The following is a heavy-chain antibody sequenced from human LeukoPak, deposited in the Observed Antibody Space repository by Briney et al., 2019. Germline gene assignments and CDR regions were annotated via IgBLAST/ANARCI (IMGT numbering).Heavy chain of an antibody. D-gene: IGHD5-18*01. V-gene: IGHV3-66*04. J-gene: IGHJ4*02. Sequence: GGSLRLSCAASGFTVSSNYMNWVRQAPGKGLEWVSMIYPNGNTFYTDSVKGRFTISRDNSKNTLDLQMNSLRAEDTAVYYCARRGHGYGSLFDYWGQGTLVTVSS. CDR1: GFTVSSNY. CDR3: ARRGHGYGSLFDY. CDR2: IYPNGNT.